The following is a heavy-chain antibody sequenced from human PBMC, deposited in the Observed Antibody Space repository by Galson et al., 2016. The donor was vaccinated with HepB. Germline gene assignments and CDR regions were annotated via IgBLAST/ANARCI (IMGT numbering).Heavy chain of an antibody. D-gene: IGHD6-19*01. J-gene: IGHJ5*02. V-gene: IGHV5-51*01. CDR3: ARAPSAVPVFDP. CDR1: YTFTSHY. Sequence: YTFTSHYIGWVRQMPGKGLEWMGIIYPGDSDTRHIPSFQAQATISVDKSINTAYLPCSTLKASDTAMYYCARAPSAVPVFDPWGQGTLVTVSS. CDR2: IYPGDSDT.